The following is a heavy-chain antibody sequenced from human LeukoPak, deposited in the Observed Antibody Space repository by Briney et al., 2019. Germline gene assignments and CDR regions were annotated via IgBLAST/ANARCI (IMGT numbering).Heavy chain of an antibody. CDR1: GASISGSGYY. J-gene: IGHJ4*02. V-gene: IGHV4-39*01. Sequence: SETLSLTCAVSGASISGSGYYLGWIRQPPGKGLEWIGNIYYTGSTYYNASLQSRVTISIDMSKNQFSLRLDSVTAADTAMYYCVKSGGYGLIDYWGQGTLVTVSS. CDR2: IYYTGST. CDR3: VKSGGYGLIDY. D-gene: IGHD1-26*01.